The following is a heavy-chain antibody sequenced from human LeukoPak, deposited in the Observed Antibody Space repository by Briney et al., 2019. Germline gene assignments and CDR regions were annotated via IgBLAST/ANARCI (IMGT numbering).Heavy chain of an antibody. CDR3: ARDERFVIGDWFDP. Sequence: PGGSLRLSCAASGFTFSSYAMHWVRQAPGKGLEWVAVISYDGSNKYYADSAKGRFTISRDNSKNTLYLQMNSLRAEDTAVYYCARDERFVIGDWFDPWGQGTLVTVSS. D-gene: IGHD3-16*02. J-gene: IGHJ5*02. CDR1: GFTFSSYA. CDR2: ISYDGSNK. V-gene: IGHV3-30-3*01.